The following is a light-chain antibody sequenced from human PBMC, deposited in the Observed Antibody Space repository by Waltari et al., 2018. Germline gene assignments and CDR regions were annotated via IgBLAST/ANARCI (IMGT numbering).Light chain of an antibody. J-gene: IGLJ2*01. V-gene: IGLV2-23*02. CDR2: EVT. Sequence: QSALTQPASVSGSPGQSITISCAGTSSDVGNYNVVSWYQQHPCKVPKPLFYEVTRRPSGVSDRFAGSKSGNTASLTISGLQPEDEANYYCCSYAGGGTPRLLFGGGTEVTVL. CDR1: SSDVGNYNV. CDR3: CSYAGGGTPRLL.